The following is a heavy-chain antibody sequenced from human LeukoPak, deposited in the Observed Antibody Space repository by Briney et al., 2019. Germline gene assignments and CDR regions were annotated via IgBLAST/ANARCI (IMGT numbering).Heavy chain of an antibody. CDR3: ARSVFQGAFDI. D-gene: IGHD5/OR15-5a*01. CDR2: ISSSSSTI. CDR1: GFTFSSYS. V-gene: IGHV3-48*01. J-gene: IGHJ3*02. Sequence: GGSLRLSCAASGFTFSSYSMNWVRQAPGKGLEWVSYISSSSSTIQYADSMKGRFTISRDNAKDSLYLQMNSLRAEDTAVYFWARSVFQGAFDIWGQGTLVTVSS.